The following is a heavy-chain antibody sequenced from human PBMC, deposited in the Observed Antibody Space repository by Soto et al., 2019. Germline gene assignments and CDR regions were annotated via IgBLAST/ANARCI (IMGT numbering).Heavy chain of an antibody. CDR2: IYPGDSDT. Sequence: PGESLKISCKGSGYSFTSYWIGWVRQMPGKGLEWMGIIYPGDSDTRYSPSFQGQVTISADKSISTAYLQWSSLKASDTAMYYCARQRGPWYYDFWSGPELGTERDFDIWGQGTMVTVSS. V-gene: IGHV5-51*01. CDR1: GYSFTSYW. CDR3: ARQRGPWYYDFWSGPELGTERDFDI. J-gene: IGHJ3*02. D-gene: IGHD3-3*01.